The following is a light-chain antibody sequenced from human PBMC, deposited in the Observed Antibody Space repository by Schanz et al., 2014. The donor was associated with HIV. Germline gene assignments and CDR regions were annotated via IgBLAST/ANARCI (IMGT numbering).Light chain of an antibody. J-gene: IGLJ2*01. CDR2: EVS. Sequence: QSALTQPASVSGSPGQSITISCTGTSSDVGGYNYVSWYQQHPGKAPKLMIYEVSERPSGVPDRFSGSKSGNTASLTVSGLQAEDEADYYCISYTSDTVLFGGGTQLTVL. V-gene: IGLV2-14*01. CDR3: ISYTSDTVL. CDR1: SSDVGGYNY.